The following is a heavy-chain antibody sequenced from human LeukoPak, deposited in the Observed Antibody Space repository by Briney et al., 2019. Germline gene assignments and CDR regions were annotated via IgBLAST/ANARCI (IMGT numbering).Heavy chain of an antibody. CDR1: GFTFSSYW. CDR2: MNSDGSST. Sequence: GGSLRLSCAASGFTFSSYWMHWVRQAPGKGLVWVSRMNSDGSSTSYADSVKGRFTISRDNAKNTLYLQMNSLRAEDTAVYYCARGERSGYKVYWGQGPLVTVSS. V-gene: IGHV3-74*01. D-gene: IGHD3-3*01. CDR3: ARGERSGYKVY. J-gene: IGHJ4*02.